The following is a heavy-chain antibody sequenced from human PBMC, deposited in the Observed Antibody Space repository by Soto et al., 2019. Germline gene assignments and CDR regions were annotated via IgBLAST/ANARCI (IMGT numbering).Heavy chain of an antibody. CDR2: IYYSGGA. D-gene: IGHD1-1*01. CDR3: ARDLRTGTTGTTQWFDP. CDR1: GDSIRSYD. V-gene: IGHV4-59*01. J-gene: IGHJ5*02. Sequence: SETLSLTCSVSGDSIRSYDWSWIRQPPGKGLEWIGYIYYSGGANYNPSLKSRVTMSVDTSKNQFSLRLTSVTAADTAVYYCARDLRTGTTGTTQWFDPWGEGILVTVTA.